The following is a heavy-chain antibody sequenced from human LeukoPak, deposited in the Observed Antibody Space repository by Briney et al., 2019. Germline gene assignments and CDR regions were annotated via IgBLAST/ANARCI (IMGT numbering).Heavy chain of an antibody. CDR3: ASMITFGGVIETTENDY. V-gene: IGHV1-8*02. Sequence: GSVTVSCTASGYTFTGYYMHWVRQAPGQGVEGMGWMNPNSGNTVYAQKFQGRVTMTRKSSIRTAYRELSSLRSEDTAVYYCASMITFGGVIETTENDYWGQGTLVTVSS. J-gene: IGHJ4*02. CDR2: MNPNSGNT. CDR1: GYTFTGYY. D-gene: IGHD3-16*02.